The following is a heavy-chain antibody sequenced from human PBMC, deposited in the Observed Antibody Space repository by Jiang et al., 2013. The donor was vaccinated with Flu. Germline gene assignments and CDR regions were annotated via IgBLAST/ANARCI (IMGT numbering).Heavy chain of an antibody. Sequence: QSGAEVKKTGSSVKVSCKASGYTFTYRYLHWVRQAPGQALEWMGWITPFNGNTNYAQKFQDRVTITRDRSMSTAYMELSSLRSEDTAMYYCASTRVGATTRDAFDIWGQGTMVTVSS. J-gene: IGHJ3*02. CDR2: ITPFNGNT. D-gene: IGHD1-26*01. CDR1: GYTFTYRY. CDR3: ASTRVGATTRDAFDI. V-gene: IGHV1-45*02.